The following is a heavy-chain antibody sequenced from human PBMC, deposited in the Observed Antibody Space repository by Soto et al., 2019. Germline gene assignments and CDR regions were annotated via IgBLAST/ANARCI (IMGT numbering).Heavy chain of an antibody. V-gene: IGHV4-34*01. CDR3: ARGLILSFGELSRRGGYYYYMDV. J-gene: IGHJ6*03. D-gene: IGHD3-10*01. CDR1: GGSFSGYQ. Sequence: QVQLQQWGAGLLKPSETLSLTCAVYGGSFSGYQWTWIRQTPGKGLEWIGEINDSGNINYNPSLKNRVTMLVDTAKKQISLKMSSRTAADTAAYYCARGLILSFGELSRRGGYYYYMDVWGKGTSVTVSS. CDR2: INDSGNI.